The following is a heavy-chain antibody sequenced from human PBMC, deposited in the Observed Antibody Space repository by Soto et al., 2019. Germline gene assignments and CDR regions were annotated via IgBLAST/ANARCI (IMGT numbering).Heavy chain of an antibody. CDR3: AXYCSSTSYYYYYYGMDV. D-gene: IGHD2-2*01. J-gene: IGHJ6*02. CDR2: INLNSGGT. V-gene: IGHV1-2*02. CDR1: GYTFTGYY. Sequence: GASVKVSCKASGYTFTGYYMHWVRQAPGQGLEWMGWINLNSGGTNYAQKFQGRVTMTRDTSISTAYMELSRLRSDDTAVYYCAXYCSSTSYYYYYYGMDVWGQGTTVTVSS.